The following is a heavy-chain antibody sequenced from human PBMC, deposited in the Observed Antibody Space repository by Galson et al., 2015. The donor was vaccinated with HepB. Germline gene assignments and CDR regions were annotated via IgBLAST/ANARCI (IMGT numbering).Heavy chain of an antibody. Sequence: SLRLSCAASGFTFTIYWMHWVRQAPGKGLVWVSHINSDGSGTSYADSVKGRFTISRDNAKNTLYLQMNSLRAEDTAVYYCARSPAGDFDYWGQGTLVTVSS. D-gene: IGHD2-2*01. J-gene: IGHJ4*02. CDR1: GFTFTIYW. CDR3: ARSPAGDFDY. CDR2: INSDGSGT. V-gene: IGHV3-74*01.